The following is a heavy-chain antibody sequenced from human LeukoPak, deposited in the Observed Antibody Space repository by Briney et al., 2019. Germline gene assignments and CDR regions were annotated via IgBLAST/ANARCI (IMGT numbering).Heavy chain of an antibody. D-gene: IGHD3-9*01. CDR1: GGSISSSNW. V-gene: IGHV4-4*02. CDR2: IYHSGST. J-gene: IGHJ4*02. Sequence: SETLSLTCAVSGGSISSSNWWSWVRQPPGRGLEWIGEIYHSGSTNYNPPLKSRVTILVDKSKNQFSLKLSSVTAADTAVYYCARSNYDILTGYNFDNWGQGTLVTVSS. CDR3: ARSNYDILTGYNFDN.